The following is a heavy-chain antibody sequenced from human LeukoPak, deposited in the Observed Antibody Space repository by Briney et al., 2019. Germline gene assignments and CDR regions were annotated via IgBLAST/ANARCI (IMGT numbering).Heavy chain of an antibody. J-gene: IGHJ3*01. D-gene: IGHD6-19*01. CDR1: AFTFSRYN. CDR2: ISRVRLLGTFI. V-gene: IGHV3-30*03. CDR3: VREGVREGYSSDWSTDGAFDL. Sequence: GGSLRLSCAASAFTFSRYNMHWVRQAPGKGLEWVAVISRVRLLGTFIYYADSVKCRFTICRDNSKSTLYLQMNSLRLEDTAVYFCVREGVREGYSSDWSTDGAFDLWGQGTMVTVSS.